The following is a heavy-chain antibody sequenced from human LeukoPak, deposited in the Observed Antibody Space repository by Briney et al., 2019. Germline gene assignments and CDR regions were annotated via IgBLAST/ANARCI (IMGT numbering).Heavy chain of an antibody. Sequence: GESLKISCKGSAYIFTNYWIGWVRQMPGKGLEWMGIIYPDDSDTRYSPSFQGQVTISADKSISTAFLQWSSLKASDTAMYYCARLPVSRYCSSTSCYRWFDPWGQGTLVTVSS. CDR3: ARLPVSRYCSSTSCYRWFDP. D-gene: IGHD2-2*02. J-gene: IGHJ5*02. V-gene: IGHV5-51*01. CDR2: IYPDDSDT. CDR1: AYIFTNYW.